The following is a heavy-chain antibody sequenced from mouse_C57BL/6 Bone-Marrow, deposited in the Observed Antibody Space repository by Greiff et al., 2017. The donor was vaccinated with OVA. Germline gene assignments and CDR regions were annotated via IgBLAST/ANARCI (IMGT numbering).Heavy chain of an antibody. CDR3: APLITTVPVENFDY. Sequence: QVQLQQSGAELVKPGASVKLSCKASGYTFTSYWMHWVKQRPGQGLEWIGMIHPNSGSTNYNEKFKSKATLTVDKSSSTAYMQLSSLTSEDSAVYYCAPLITTVPVENFDYWGQGTTLTVSS. D-gene: IGHD1-1*01. CDR2: IHPNSGST. V-gene: IGHV1-64*01. J-gene: IGHJ2*01. CDR1: GYTFTSYW.